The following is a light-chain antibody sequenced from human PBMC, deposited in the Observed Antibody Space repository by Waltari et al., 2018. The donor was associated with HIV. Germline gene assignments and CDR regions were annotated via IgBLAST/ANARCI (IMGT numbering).Light chain of an antibody. CDR1: SVDVGSFTL. CDR2: GVN. CDR3: NSFTDTDTLV. J-gene: IGLJ3*02. V-gene: IGLV2-14*03. Sequence: QSALTQPASVSGSPGHSIPISCTGTSVDVGSFTLVPWYHQHPGRAPQLIIYGVNLRPSGVSDRFSGSKSGNTASLTISGLRADDEADYYCNSFTDTDTLVFGGGTRLTVL.